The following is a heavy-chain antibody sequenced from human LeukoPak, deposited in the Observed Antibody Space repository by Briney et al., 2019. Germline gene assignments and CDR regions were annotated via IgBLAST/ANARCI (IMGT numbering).Heavy chain of an antibody. CDR3: AKDLHYYDSSGYDY. CDR2: ISGSGGST. Sequence: GGSLRLSCAASGFTFSSYAMSWVRQAPGKGLEWVSAISGSGGSTYYADSVKGRFTISRDNSKNTLYLQMNSLRAEDTAVYYCAKDLHYYDSSGYDYWGQGTLVTVSS. V-gene: IGHV3-23*01. CDR1: GFTFSSYA. J-gene: IGHJ4*02. D-gene: IGHD3-22*01.